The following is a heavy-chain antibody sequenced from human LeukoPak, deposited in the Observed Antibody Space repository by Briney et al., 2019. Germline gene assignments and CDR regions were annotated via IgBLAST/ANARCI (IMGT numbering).Heavy chain of an antibody. Sequence: ASVKVSCKASGYAFMNYGMNWVRQAPGQGLEWMGWISAYNGNTNYEQKLQGRATLTTDTSTNTAYMELRGLRFDDTAVYYCARGAYDFWSAYYSSGYFDYWGQGTLVTVSS. CDR2: ISAYNGNT. J-gene: IGHJ4*02. CDR3: ARGAYDFWSAYYSSGYFDY. V-gene: IGHV1-18*01. D-gene: IGHD3-3*01. CDR1: GYAFMNYG.